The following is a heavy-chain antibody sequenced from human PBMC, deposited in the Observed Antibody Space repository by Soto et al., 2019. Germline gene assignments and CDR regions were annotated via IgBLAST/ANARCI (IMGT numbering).Heavy chain of an antibody. Sequence: DVQLVESGGGLVEPGGSLRLSCAASGFTFSNYWMHWVRQGPGQGLEWVSRINSDGTRKNHAESVKGRLTISRDNAKKTLYLQMNSLPADDTAVYYCARAGHMNTPTPLSWFDSWGQGTLVSVSS. CDR2: INSDGTRK. J-gene: IGHJ5*01. CDR1: GFTFSNYW. V-gene: IGHV3-74*01. CDR3: ARAGHMNTPTPLSWFDS. D-gene: IGHD3-16*01.